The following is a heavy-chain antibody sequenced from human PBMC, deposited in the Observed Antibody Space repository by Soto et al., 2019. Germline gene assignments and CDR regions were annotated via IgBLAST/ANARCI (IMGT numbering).Heavy chain of an antibody. V-gene: IGHV4-30-4*01. D-gene: IGHD3-22*01. Sequence: SETLSLTCTVSGGSISSGDYYWSWIRQPPGKGLEWIGYIYYSGSTYYNPSLKSRVTISVDTSKNQFSLKLSSVTAADTAVYYCAREEDYYDSGGNKQNNWGQGTLVTVSS. J-gene: IGHJ4*02. CDR3: AREEDYYDSGGNKQNN. CDR1: GGSISSGDYY. CDR2: IYYSGST.